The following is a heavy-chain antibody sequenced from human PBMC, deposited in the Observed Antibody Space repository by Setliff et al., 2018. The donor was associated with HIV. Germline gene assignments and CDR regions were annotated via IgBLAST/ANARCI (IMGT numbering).Heavy chain of an antibody. J-gene: IGHJ4*02. Sequence: ASVKVSCKTSGYTFTNYGVSWVRQAPGQGLQWLGCINTYTGYTHYAKDLQARVTMTTNTSTSTAYMYLRGLTSDDTAIYYCAATGSGGYVHWGQGTQVT. CDR1: GYTFTNYG. V-gene: IGHV1-18*01. CDR3: AATGSGGYVH. CDR2: INTYTGYT. D-gene: IGHD5-12*01.